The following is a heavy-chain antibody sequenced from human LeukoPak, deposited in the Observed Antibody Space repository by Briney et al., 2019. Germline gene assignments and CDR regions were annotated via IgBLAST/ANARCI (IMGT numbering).Heavy chain of an antibody. D-gene: IGHD1-26*01. CDR2: ISGSGGST. J-gene: IGHJ4*02. CDR3: AKERLKWAIDY. CDR1: GFTFSNAW. Sequence: GGSLRLSCAASGFTFSNAWMSWVRQAPGKGLEWVSAISGSGGSTYYADSVKGRFTISRDNSKNTLYLQMNSLGAEDTAVYYCAKERLKWAIDYWGQGTLVTVSS. V-gene: IGHV3-23*01.